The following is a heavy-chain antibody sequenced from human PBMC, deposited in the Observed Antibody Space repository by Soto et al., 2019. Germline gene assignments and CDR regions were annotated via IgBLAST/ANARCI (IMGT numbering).Heavy chain of an antibody. V-gene: IGHV1-2*04. J-gene: IGHJ6*02. CDR2: INPNSGGT. CDR3: AREQNKAATSRIKNYYGMDV. D-gene: IGHD6-13*01. CDR1: GYTSTAYF. Sequence: ASLKVSCKAPGYTSTAYFIHWCRQAPGQGLRGMGWINPNSGGTNYAQKFQGWVTMTRDTSISTAYMELSRLRSDDTAVYYCAREQNKAATSRIKNYYGMDVWGQGTTVTVSS.